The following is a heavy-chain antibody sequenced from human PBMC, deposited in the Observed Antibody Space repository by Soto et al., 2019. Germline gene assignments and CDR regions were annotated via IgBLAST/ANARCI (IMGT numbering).Heavy chain of an antibody. D-gene: IGHD6-25*01. CDR3: VRRKERSGPHYFDS. CDR2: MDPYNGNA. CDR1: GYTFITYD. V-gene: IGHV1-8*01. Sequence: ASVKVSCKASGYTFITYDIHWVRQATGQGLEWMGWMDPYNGNAGYAQKFQGRVTMTRNTSISTAYMELSSLRSEDTAVYFCVRRKERSGPHYFDSWGQGTLVTVSS. J-gene: IGHJ4*02.